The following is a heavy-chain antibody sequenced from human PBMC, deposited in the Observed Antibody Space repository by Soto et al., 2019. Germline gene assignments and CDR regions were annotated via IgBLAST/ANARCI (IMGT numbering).Heavy chain of an antibody. J-gene: IGHJ4*02. CDR3: ARSISHYDSSGYPDF. Sequence: PSETLSLTYTVSGGSVSSGSYYWSWIRQPPGKGLEWIGNIYYSGSTTYNPSLKSRVTISVDTSKNQFSVKLGSVTAADTAVYYCARSISHYDSSGYPDFWGQGTLVTVSS. V-gene: IGHV4-61*01. D-gene: IGHD3-22*01. CDR1: GGSVSSGSYY. CDR2: IYYSGST.